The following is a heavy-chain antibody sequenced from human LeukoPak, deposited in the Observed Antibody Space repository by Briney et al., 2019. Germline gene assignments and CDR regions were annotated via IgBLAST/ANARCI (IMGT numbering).Heavy chain of an antibody. CDR2: IWSDGTNQ. J-gene: IGHJ4*02. CDR1: GFTFSHYG. V-gene: IGHV3-33*06. D-gene: IGHD4-11*01. CDR3: AKDAQSGFDYSSSLEY. Sequence: GGSLRLSCAASGFTFSHYGFHWVRQAPGKGLEWVAVIWSDGTNQYYADSVKGRFTISRDDSQKTVYLEMDSLRTEDTAMYYCAKDAQSGFDYSSSLEYWGPGTLVTVSS.